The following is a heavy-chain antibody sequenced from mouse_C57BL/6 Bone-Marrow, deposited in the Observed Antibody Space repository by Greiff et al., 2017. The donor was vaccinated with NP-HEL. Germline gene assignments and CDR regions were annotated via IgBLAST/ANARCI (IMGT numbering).Heavy chain of an antibody. CDR3: ASHDGYYEGWFAY. V-gene: IGHV5-12*01. Sequence: EVTLVESGGGLVQPGGSLKLSCAASGFTFSDYYMYWVRQTPEKRLEWVAYISNGGGSTYYPDTVKGRFTISRDNAKNTLYLQMSRLKSEDTAMYYCASHDGYYEGWFAYWGQGTLVTVSA. CDR2: ISNGGGST. D-gene: IGHD2-3*01. CDR1: GFTFSDYY. J-gene: IGHJ3*01.